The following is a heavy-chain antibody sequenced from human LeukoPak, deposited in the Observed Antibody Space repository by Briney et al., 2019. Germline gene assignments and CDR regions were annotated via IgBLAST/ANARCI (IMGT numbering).Heavy chain of an antibody. V-gene: IGHV4-59*11. CDR3: ARGRSSLDL. CDR1: AGSISNHY. D-gene: IGHD6-19*01. CDR2: IFYTGSY. J-gene: IGHJ5*02. Sequence: TSETLSLTCTVAAGSISNHYWSWMRQTPGKGLEWIAYIFYTGSYNYNPSLKSRVYISVDTSKNQFSLNLTSVTAADTAVYYCARGRSSLDLWGQGTLVTVSS.